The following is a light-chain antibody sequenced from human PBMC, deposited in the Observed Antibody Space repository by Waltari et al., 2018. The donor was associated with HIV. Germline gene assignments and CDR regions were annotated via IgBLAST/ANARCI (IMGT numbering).Light chain of an antibody. J-gene: IGKJ1*01. V-gene: IGKV3-11*01. CDR1: QSVSSY. CDR3: QQRSNWPPVT. Sequence: EIVLTQSPATLSLSPGERATLSCRASQSVSSYLAWYQQKPGQAPRILIYDASNRATGTPARFSGSGSGTDFTLTISSLEPEDFAVYYCQQRSNWPPVTFGQGTKVEIK. CDR2: DAS.